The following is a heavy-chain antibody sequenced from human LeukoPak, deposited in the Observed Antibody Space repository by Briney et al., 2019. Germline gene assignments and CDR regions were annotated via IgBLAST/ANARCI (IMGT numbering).Heavy chain of an antibody. D-gene: IGHD5-18*01. CDR1: GGSFSGYY. CDR3: VTGGYSYGVLFDY. CDR2: INHSGST. V-gene: IGHV4-34*01. Sequence: SETLSLTCAVYGGSFSGYYWSWIRQPPGKGLEWLGEINHSGSTNYNPSLKSRVTISVETSKNQFSLKLSSVTAADTAVYYCVTGGYSYGVLFDYWGRGTLVTVSS. J-gene: IGHJ4*02.